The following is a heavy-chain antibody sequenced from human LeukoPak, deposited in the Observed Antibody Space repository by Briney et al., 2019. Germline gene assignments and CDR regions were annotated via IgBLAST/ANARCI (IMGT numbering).Heavy chain of an antibody. CDR2: ISYDGSSK. V-gene: IGHV3-30*04. Sequence: GGSLRLSCAASGFTFSTYAMHWVRQAPGKGLEWVAVISYDGSSKYYADSVKGRFTISRDNAKNSLYLQMNSLRVEDTAVYYCARVGALSSSWLLYWGQGTLVTVSS. D-gene: IGHD6-13*01. J-gene: IGHJ4*02. CDR3: ARVGALSSSWLLY. CDR1: GFTFSTYA.